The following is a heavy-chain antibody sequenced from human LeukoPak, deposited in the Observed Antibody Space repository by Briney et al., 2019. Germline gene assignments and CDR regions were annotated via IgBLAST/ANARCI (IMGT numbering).Heavy chain of an antibody. Sequence: PGGSLRLSCTASRFTLNQYFMSWIRQAPGKGLEWVSSISSSSSYIYYADSVKGRFTISRDNAKNSLYLQMNSLRADDTAVYYCAREIWSGYLQSDYWGQGTLVTVSS. CDR2: ISSSSSYI. D-gene: IGHD3-3*01. J-gene: IGHJ4*02. CDR1: RFTLNQYF. V-gene: IGHV3-21*01. CDR3: AREIWSGYLQSDY.